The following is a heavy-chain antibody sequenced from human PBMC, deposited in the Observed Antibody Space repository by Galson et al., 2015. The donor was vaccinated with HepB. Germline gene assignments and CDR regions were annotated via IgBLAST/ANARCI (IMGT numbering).Heavy chain of an antibody. J-gene: IGHJ5*02. V-gene: IGHV3-23*01. CDR1: GFIFSSYA. CDR3: AKDQVTDYVGWFDP. CDR2: ISDSGGSA. D-gene: IGHD4-17*01. Sequence: SLRLSCAASGFIFSSYAMNWVRQAPGKGLEWVSGISDSGGSAYYADSVKGRFTISSDNSKNTLYLQMNSLRAEDTAVYYCAKDQVTDYVGWFDPWGQGTLVTVSS.